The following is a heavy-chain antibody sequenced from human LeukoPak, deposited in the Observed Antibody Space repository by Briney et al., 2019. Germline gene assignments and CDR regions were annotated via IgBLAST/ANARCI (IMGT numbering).Heavy chain of an antibody. Sequence: PGGSLRLSCAASGFTFSSYSMTWVRQAPGKGLEWVSSISSSSTYIYYADSVKGRFTISRDNAKNSLHLQMNTLRAEDTAVYYCARDIRPGGNSFRFDYWGQGILVTASS. D-gene: IGHD4-23*01. CDR1: GFTFSSYS. CDR3: ARDIRPGGNSFRFDY. J-gene: IGHJ4*02. CDR2: ISSSSTYI. V-gene: IGHV3-21*01.